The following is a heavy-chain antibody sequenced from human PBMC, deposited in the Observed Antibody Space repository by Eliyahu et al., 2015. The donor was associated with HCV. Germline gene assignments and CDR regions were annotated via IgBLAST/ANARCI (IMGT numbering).Heavy chain of an antibody. CDR3: AKNSGWXEY. J-gene: IGHJ4*02. CDR2: ISGTDPST. CDR1: GFTFVGTD. Sequence: EVQLLESGGGLVXPGGSLRLSCTASGFTFVGTDMXWXRQAPGRGLEWVSTISGTDPSTYYADSVKGRFTISRDNSKNTIYLLMSSLGVEDTALYYCAKNSGWXEYWGQGTLVTVSS. V-gene: IGHV3-23*01. D-gene: IGHD6-19*01.